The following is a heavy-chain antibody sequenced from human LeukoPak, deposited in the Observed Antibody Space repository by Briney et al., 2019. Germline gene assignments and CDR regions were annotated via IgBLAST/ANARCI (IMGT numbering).Heavy chain of an antibody. Sequence: GASVKVSCKASGYTFTSYGISWVRQAPGQGLEWMGWISAYNGNTNYAQKLQGRVTMTTDTSTSTAYMELRSLRSDDTAVYYCARGWVRGVIAYYYYGMDVWGKGTTVIVSS. V-gene: IGHV1-18*04. D-gene: IGHD3-10*01. CDR2: ISAYNGNT. CDR3: ARGWVRGVIAYYYYGMDV. CDR1: GYTFTSYG. J-gene: IGHJ6*04.